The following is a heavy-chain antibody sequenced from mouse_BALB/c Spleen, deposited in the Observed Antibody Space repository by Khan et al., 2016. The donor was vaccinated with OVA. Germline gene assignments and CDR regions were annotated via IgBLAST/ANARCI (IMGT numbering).Heavy chain of an antibody. CDR2: ISYSGTT. V-gene: IGHV3-2*02. CDR3: ARQNYYGYAMDY. D-gene: IGHD1-1*01. CDR1: GYSIPSDYA. Sequence: EVQLQESGPGLVKPSQSLSLTCTVTGYSIPSDYAWNWIRQFPGNKLEWMGYISYSGTTSYNPSLKSRISITRDTSKNQFFLQLNSVTSEDTATYYCARQNYYGYAMDYWGQGTSVTVSS. J-gene: IGHJ4*01.